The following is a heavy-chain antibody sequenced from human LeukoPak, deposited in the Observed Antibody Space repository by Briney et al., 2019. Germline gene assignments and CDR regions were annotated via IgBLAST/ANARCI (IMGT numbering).Heavy chain of an antibody. J-gene: IGHJ4*02. D-gene: IGHD2-15*01. CDR1: GGSISSYY. CDR2: IYYSGST. CDR3: ARVDCSGGSCYHHPVDY. Sequence: SETLSLTCTVSGGSISSYYWSWIRQPPGKGLEWIGYIYYSGSTNYNPSLKSRVTISVDTSKNQFSLKLSSVTAADTAVYYCARVDCSGGSCYHHPVDYRGQGTLVTVSS. V-gene: IGHV4-59*01.